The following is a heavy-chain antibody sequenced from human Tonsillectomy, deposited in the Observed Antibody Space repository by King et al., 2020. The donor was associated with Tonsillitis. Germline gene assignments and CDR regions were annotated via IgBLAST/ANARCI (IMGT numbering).Heavy chain of an antibody. D-gene: IGHD2-15*01. Sequence: MQLQESGPGLVKPSETLSLTCAVSGYSITSGYSWGWIRQPPGKGLEWIGTFFHSGNTYHNPSLKSRVTTSVDTSKNQFSLKLNSVTAADTAVYYCARDGYCSGGTCYTLFDYWGQGILVTVSS. CDR1: GYSITSGYS. CDR2: FFHSGNT. V-gene: IGHV4-38-2*02. J-gene: IGHJ4*02. CDR3: ARDGYCSGGTCYTLFDY.